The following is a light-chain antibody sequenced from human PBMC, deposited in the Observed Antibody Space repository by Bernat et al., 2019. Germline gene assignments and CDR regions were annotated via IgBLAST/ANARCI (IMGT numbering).Light chain of an antibody. CDR2: GAS. CDR3: QHYGSSSFT. Sequence: EIVLTQSPGTLSLSPGERATLSCRASQSVSSSYLAWYQQKPGQAPRLLIYGASSRATGISDRFSGSGSGTDFTLTVSRLEPEDFAVYYCQHYGSSSFTFGPGTKVDIK. CDR1: QSVSSSY. V-gene: IGKV3-20*01. J-gene: IGKJ3*01.